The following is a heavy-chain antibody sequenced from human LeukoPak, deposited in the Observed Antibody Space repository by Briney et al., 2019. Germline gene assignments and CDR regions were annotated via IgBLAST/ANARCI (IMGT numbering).Heavy chain of an antibody. CDR2: IYHSGST. V-gene: IGHV4-30-2*01. D-gene: IGHD5-18*01. CDR1: GGSISSGGYS. CDR3: ARGGYSYGVNFDY. Sequence: SETLSLTCAVSGGSISSGGYSWGWIRQPPGKGLEWIGYIYHSGSTYYNPSLKSRVTISVDRSKNQFSLKLSSVTAADTAVYYCARGGYSYGVNFDYWGQGTLVTVSS. J-gene: IGHJ4*02.